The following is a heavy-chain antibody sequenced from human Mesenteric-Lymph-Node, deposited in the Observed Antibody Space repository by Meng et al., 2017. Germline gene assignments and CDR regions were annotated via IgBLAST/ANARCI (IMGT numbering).Heavy chain of an antibody. CDR1: GFTFSSYS. CDR2: ISSSSSYI. CDR3: ARDLWFGELLGGGDYYYYYGMDV. Sequence: GESLKISCAASGFTFSSYSMNWVRQAPGKGLEWVSSISSSSSYIYYADSVKGRFTISRDNAKNSLYLQMNSLRAEDTAVYYCARDLWFGELLGGGDYYYYYGMDVWGQGTTVTVSS. D-gene: IGHD3-10*01. J-gene: IGHJ6*02. V-gene: IGHV3-21*01.